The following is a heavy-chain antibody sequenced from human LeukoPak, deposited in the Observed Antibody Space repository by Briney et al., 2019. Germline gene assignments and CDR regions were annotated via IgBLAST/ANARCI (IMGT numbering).Heavy chain of an antibody. CDR3: AKLLGY. J-gene: IGHJ4*02. CDR2: ITGSGGST. D-gene: IGHD7-27*01. V-gene: IGHV3-23*01. Sequence: PGGSLRLSCAASGLTFSSYVLNWVRQAPGKGLEWVSGITGSGGSTYYADSVKGRFTISRDNSKNTLYLQMNSLKAEDTAVYYCAKLLGYWGQGTPVTVSS. CDR1: GLTFSSYV.